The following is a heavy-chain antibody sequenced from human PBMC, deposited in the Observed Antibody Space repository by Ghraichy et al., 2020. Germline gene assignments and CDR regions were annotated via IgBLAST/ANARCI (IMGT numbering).Heavy chain of an antibody. Sequence: SGPTLVKPTQTLTLTCTFSGFSLSTSGVGVGWIRQPPGKALEWLALIYWDDDKRYSPSLKSRLTITKDTSKKQVVLTMTNMDPVDTATYYCAHSPPDCSSSGCFLSNWFDPWGQEPSSPSPQ. J-gene: IGHJ5*02. CDR2: IYWDDDK. CDR1: GFSLSTSGVG. V-gene: IGHV2-5*02. CDR3: AHSPPDCSSSGCFLSNWFDP. D-gene: IGHD2-15*01.